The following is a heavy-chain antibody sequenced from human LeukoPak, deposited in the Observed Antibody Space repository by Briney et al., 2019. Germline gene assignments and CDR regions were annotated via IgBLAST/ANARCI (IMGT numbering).Heavy chain of an antibody. CDR3: ARATFGDYFGSGSLDY. V-gene: IGHV3-48*03. J-gene: IGHJ4*02. CDR2: ISSSGSTI. Sequence: GGSLRLSCAASGFTFSSYAMNWVRQAPGKGLDWVSYISSSGSTIYYADSLKGRLTVSRDNARNSLYLQMNTLRAEDTAVYYCARATFGDYFGSGSLDYWGQGALVTVSS. CDR1: GFTFSSYA. D-gene: IGHD3-10*01.